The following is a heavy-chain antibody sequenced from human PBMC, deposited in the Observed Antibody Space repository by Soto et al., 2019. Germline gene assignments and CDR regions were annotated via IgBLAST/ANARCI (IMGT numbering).Heavy chain of an antibody. CDR3: ARGLEWSPHPYYYYYGMDV. CDR1: GGTFSSYA. J-gene: IGHJ6*02. Sequence: SVKVSCKASGGTFSSYAISWVRQAPGQGLEWMGGIIPIFGTANYAQKFQGRVTITADKSTSTAYMELSSLRSEDTAVYYCARGLEWSPHPYYYYYGMDVWGQGTTVTVS. D-gene: IGHD3-3*01. V-gene: IGHV1-69*06. CDR2: IIPIFGTA.